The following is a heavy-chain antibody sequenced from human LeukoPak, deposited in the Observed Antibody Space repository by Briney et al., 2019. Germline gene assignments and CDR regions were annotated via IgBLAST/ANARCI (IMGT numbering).Heavy chain of an antibody. J-gene: IGHJ4*02. CDR3: ARGYQTSYYDRSGYLTYFDY. CDR2: ISAFNGNT. V-gene: IGHV1-18*01. Sequence: ASVKVSCKASGYTSTSYGITWVRQAPGQGLEWMGWISAFNGNTNYAQKFQGRVTMTTDTSTKIAYMELRSLRSDDTAVYYCARGYQTSYYDRSGYLTYFDYWGQGTLVTVSS. CDR1: GYTSTSYG. D-gene: IGHD3-22*01.